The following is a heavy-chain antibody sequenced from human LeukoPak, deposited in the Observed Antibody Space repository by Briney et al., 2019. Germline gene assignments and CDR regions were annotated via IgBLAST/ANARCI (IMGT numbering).Heavy chain of an antibody. J-gene: IGHJ5*02. D-gene: IGHD2-21*02. V-gene: IGHV3-23*01. CDR1: GFPFSSYA. CDR2: ISGSGGST. CDR3: GKVPTVTAIFDWFDP. Sequence: GGSLRLSCAASGFPFSSYAMSWVRQAPGKGLEWVSAISGSGGSTYYADSVKGRFTISRDNSKNTLYLQMNSLRAEDTAVYYCGKVPTVTAIFDWFDPWGQGTLVTVSS.